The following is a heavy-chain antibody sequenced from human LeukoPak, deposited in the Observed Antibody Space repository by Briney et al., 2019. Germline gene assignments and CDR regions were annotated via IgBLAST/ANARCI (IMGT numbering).Heavy chain of an antibody. CDR3: RAATKNRGYYFDY. CDR2: ISSDGREE. Sequence: GGSLRLSCAASGFTFSIYGMHWVRQAPGKGLEWVAVISSDGREEDYADSVRGRFTISRDNSRDTLYLQMSSLRPEDAAVCYCRAATKNRGYYFDYWGQGTLVTVSS. CDR1: GFTFSIYG. V-gene: IGHV3-30*03. J-gene: IGHJ4*02. D-gene: IGHD1-14*01.